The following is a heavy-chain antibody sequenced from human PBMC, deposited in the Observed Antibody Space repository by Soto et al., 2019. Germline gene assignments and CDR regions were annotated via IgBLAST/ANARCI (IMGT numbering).Heavy chain of an antibody. J-gene: IGHJ6*02. Sequence: QVQLVQSGAEVKKPGASVTVSCKTSGYTFSNYGINWVRQAPGQGLEWMGGISGYNGNTTYAQTVQGRVTITTDTSPGTVYMELRSLKSDDTAIYYCSRFIMVGGWFDPNYYHGMDVWGQGTTVTVSS. CDR2: ISGYNGNT. CDR1: GYTFSNYG. CDR3: SRFIMVGGWFDPNYYHGMDV. D-gene: IGHD6-19*01. V-gene: IGHV1-18*01.